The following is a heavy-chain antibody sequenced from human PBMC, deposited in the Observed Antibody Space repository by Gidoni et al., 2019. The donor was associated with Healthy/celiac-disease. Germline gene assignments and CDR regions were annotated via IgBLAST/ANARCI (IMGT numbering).Heavy chain of an antibody. J-gene: IGHJ6*02. CDR1: GYTFTGYY. D-gene: IGHD2-15*01. Sequence: QVQLVQSGAEVKKPGASVKVSCKASGYTFTGYYMHWMRQAPGQGLEWMGWINPNSGGTNYAQKFQGRVTMTRDTSISTAYMELSRLRSDDTAVYYCARDQTAEPYSYYYGMDVWGQGTTVTVSS. CDR2: INPNSGGT. V-gene: IGHV1-2*02. CDR3: ARDQTAEPYSYYYGMDV.